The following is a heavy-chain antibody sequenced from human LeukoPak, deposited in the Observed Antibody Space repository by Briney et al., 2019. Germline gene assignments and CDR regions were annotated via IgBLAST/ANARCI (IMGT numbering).Heavy chain of an antibody. CDR3: ARQPYGDYPVLYDY. V-gene: IGHV4-39*01. Sequence: SETLSLTCTVSGGSISSYYWGWIRQPPGKGLEWIGSIYYSGSTYYNPSLKSRVTISVDTSKNQFSLKLSSVTAADTAVYYCARQPYGDYPVLYDYWGQGTLVTVSS. D-gene: IGHD4-17*01. J-gene: IGHJ4*02. CDR1: GGSISSYY. CDR2: IYYSGST.